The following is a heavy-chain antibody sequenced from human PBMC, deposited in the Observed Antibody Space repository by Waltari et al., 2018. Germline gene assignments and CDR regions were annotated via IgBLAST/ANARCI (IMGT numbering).Heavy chain of an antibody. D-gene: IGHD3-16*01. CDR2: LWYDGSNK. J-gene: IGHJ4*02. CDR3: ARDATGEFDY. V-gene: IGHV3-33*01. CDR1: GFTFSSYG. Sequence: QVQLVESGGGVVQPGRSLRLSCAASGFTFSSYGMHWVRQAPGKGLEWVAVLWYDGSNKYYADSVKGRFTISRDNSKNSLYLQMNSLRAEDTAVYYCARDATGEFDYWGQGTLVTVSS.